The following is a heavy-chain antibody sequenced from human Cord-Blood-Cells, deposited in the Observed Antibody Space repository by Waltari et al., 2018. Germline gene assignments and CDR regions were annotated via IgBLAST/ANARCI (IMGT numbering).Heavy chain of an antibody. J-gene: IGHJ4*02. V-gene: IGHV3-23*01. D-gene: IGHD1-26*01. Sequence: EVQLLESGGGLVQPGGSVRLSCAASGFPFSSYAMRWVRQAPGKGLEWVSAISGSGGSTYYADSVKGRFTISRDNSKNTLYLQMNSLRAEDTAVYYCAKDRSGSYPHDYWGQGTLVTVSS. CDR1: GFPFSSYA. CDR3: AKDRSGSYPHDY. CDR2: ISGSGGST.